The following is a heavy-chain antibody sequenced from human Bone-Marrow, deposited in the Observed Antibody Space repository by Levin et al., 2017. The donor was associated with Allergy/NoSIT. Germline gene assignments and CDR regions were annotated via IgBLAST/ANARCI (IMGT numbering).Heavy chain of an antibody. CDR3: ARSRLLWFADL. CDR1: GFTFSDYY. V-gene: IGHV3-11*03. J-gene: IGHJ4*02. Sequence: GESLKISCAASGFTFSDYYMSWIRQSPGKGLEWLAYISSGSSYISYADSVKGRFTISRDNGANSLYVQMNSLKVEDTAVYYCARSRLLWFADLWGQGTLVTVSS. CDR2: ISSGSSYI. D-gene: IGHD3-10*01.